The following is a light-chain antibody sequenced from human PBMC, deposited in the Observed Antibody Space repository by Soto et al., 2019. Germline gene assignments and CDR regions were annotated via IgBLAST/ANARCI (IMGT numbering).Light chain of an antibody. CDR1: SSNIGAGFD. V-gene: IGLV1-40*01. CDR3: QSYDSSLSGRV. J-gene: IGLJ1*01. CDR2: GDT. Sequence: QSVLTQPPSVSGAPGQRVTISCTGSSSNIGAGFDLHWYQQLPGTAPKLLIYGDTNRPSGVPDRFSGSKSGTSASLAITGLQGEDEADYSCQSYDSSLSGRVFGTGTKLTVL.